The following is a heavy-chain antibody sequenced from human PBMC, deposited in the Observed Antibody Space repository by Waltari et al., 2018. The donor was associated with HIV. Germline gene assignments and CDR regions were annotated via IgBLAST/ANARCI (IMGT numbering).Heavy chain of an antibody. CDR3: TKGGGKSPGLSV. D-gene: IGHD3-16*01. Sequence: HLVQSGGGFTQPGRSLRLSCAASGFIFSDYLMSWFRQAPGKGVEWVGCIRSKAYGETEEYAAALEGRFTISRDDSRGIGYLQMDGLKIGDTGVYYCTKGGGKSPGLSVWGQGTTVTVSS. V-gene: IGHV3-49*03. CDR2: IRSKAYGETE. J-gene: IGHJ6*02. CDR1: GFIFSDYL.